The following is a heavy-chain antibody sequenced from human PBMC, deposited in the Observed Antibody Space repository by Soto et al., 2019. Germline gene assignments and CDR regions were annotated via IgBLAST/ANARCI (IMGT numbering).Heavy chain of an antibody. D-gene: IGHD2-2*01. CDR1: GFTFSSYS. CDR2: ISSSSSYI. CDR3: ARGQYADYYYMDV. Sequence: EVQLVESGGGLVKPGGSLRLSCVVSGFTFSSYSMNWVRQAPGKGLEWVSSISSSSSYIHNADSGKGRFTISRDNAKNPVYLQMTSLRAEDTAVYYCARGQYADYYYMDVWGKGTTVTVSS. V-gene: IGHV3-21*01. J-gene: IGHJ6*03.